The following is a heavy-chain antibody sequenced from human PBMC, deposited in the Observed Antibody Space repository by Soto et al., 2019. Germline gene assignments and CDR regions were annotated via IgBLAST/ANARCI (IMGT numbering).Heavy chain of an antibody. CDR3: ARGRRYLLDFDY. V-gene: IGHV4-31*03. Sequence: SETLSLTCTVSGGSISSGGYYWSWIRQHPGKGLEWIGYINYSGSTNYNPSLKSRVTISVDTSKNQFSLKLSSVTAADTAVYYCARGRRYLLDFDYWGQGTLVTVS. CDR1: GGSISSGGYY. CDR2: INYSGST. D-gene: IGHD1-26*01. J-gene: IGHJ4*02.